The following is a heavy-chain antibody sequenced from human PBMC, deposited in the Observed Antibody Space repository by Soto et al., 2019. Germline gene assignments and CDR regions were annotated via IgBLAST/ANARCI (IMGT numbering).Heavy chain of an antibody. V-gene: IGHV3-30*18. CDR3: AKEYGSTWIDH. Sequence: GGSLRLSCAASGFTFSSYGMHWVRQAPGKGLEWVAAMSYDGTKQYYVDSVKGRFTISRDNSRNTLFLQLNSLRDEDTAVYYCAKEYGSTWIDHWGQGTPVTVSS. CDR2: MSYDGTKQ. J-gene: IGHJ4*02. CDR1: GFTFSSYG. D-gene: IGHD6-13*01.